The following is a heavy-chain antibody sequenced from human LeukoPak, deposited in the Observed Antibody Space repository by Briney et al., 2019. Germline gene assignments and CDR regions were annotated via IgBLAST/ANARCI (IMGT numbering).Heavy chain of an antibody. V-gene: IGHV3-74*01. CDR2: INSDGSST. Sequence: PGGSLRLSCAASGFTFSSYWMHWVRQAPGKGLVWVSRINSDGSSTSYADSVKGRFTISRDNAKNTLYLQMNSLRAEDTAVYYCARVTSGVWSYNWFDPWGQGTLVTVSS. D-gene: IGHD3-10*01. J-gene: IGHJ5*02. CDR3: ARVTSGVWSYNWFDP. CDR1: GFTFSSYW.